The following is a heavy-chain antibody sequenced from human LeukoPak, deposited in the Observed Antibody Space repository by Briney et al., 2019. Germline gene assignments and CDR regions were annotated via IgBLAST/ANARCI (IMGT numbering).Heavy chain of an antibody. V-gene: IGHV4-59*01. CDR2: IYYSGGT. CDR3: ARSDSYYDSSGYSFNFDY. Sequence: SSETLSLTCTVSGGSISSYYWSWIRQPPGKGLEWIGYIYYSGGTNYNPSLKSRVTISVDTSKNQFSLKLSSVTAADTAVYYCARSDSYYDSSGYSFNFDYWGQGTLVTVSS. D-gene: IGHD3-22*01. CDR1: GGSISSYY. J-gene: IGHJ4*02.